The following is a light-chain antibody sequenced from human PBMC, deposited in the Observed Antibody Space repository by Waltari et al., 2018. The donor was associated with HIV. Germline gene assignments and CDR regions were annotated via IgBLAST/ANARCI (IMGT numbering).Light chain of an antibody. J-gene: IGLJ1*01. V-gene: IGLV1-44*01. CDR3: AAWDDSLNGYL. CDR1: SSNIGSNT. CDR2: SNN. Sequence: QSVLTQPPSASGTPGQRVAISCSGSSSNIGSNTVNWYQQLPGTAPKLLIYSNNQRPSGVADRCSGSKSGTAASLAISGLQSEDEADYYCAAWDDSLNGYLFGTGTKVTVL.